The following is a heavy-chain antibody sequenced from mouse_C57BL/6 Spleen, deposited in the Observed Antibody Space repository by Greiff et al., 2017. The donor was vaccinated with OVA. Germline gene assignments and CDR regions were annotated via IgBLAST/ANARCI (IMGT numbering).Heavy chain of an antibody. CDR1: GYTFTSYW. V-gene: IGHV1-72*01. Sequence: QVQLLQPGAELVKPGASVKLSCKASGYTFTSYWMHWVKQRPGRGLEWIGRIDPNSGGTKYNEKFKSKATLTVDKPTSTAHMQLSSLTSEDSAVYYCAITQATQDYYAMDYWGQGTTVTVSS. CDR3: AITQATQDYYAMDY. J-gene: IGHJ4*01. D-gene: IGHD3-2*02. CDR2: IDPNSGGT.